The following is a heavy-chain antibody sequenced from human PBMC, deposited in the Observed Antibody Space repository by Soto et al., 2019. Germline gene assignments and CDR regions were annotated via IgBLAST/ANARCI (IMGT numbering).Heavy chain of an antibody. D-gene: IGHD3-22*01. CDR3: SRGPLYYVETSGQYYRGPFDS. Sequence: QVPLQESSPGLLKPSETLSLTCTVSGDSFSSAGYDWNWIRQSPGTGLAWIGFIANTGDANHKPSLHSRVTISVDTSNNQFSLTVRSVTAAYTAMYFCSRGPLYYVETSGQYYRGPFDSWGQGSLVTVSP. CDR1: GDSFSSAGYD. J-gene: IGHJ4*02. V-gene: IGHV4-61*08. CDR2: IANTGDA.